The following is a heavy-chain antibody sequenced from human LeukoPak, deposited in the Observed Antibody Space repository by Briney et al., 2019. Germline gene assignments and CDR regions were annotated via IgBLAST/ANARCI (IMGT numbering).Heavy chain of an antibody. CDR2: INPNSGGT. V-gene: IGHV1-2*02. D-gene: IGHD2-2*01. J-gene: IGHJ4*02. CDR3: ARDPDCSSTSCYLKEVSSGS. Sequence: GASVKVSCKASGYTFTGYYMHWVRQAPGQGLEWMGWINPNSGGTNYAQKFQGRVTMTRDTSISTDYMELSRLRSDDTAVYYCARDPDCSSTSCYLKEVSSGSWGQGTLVTVSS. CDR1: GYTFTGYY.